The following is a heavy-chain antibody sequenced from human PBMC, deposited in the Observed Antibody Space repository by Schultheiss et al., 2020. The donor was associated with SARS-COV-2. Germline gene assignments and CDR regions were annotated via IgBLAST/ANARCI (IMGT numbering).Heavy chain of an antibody. V-gene: IGHV4-39*07. D-gene: IGHD3-16*02. CDR1: GGSISSRSYY. Sequence: GSLRLSCTVSGGSISSRSYYWGWIRQPPGKGLEWIGSIYYSGSTYYNPSLKSRVTISVDTSKNQFSLKLSSVTAADTAVYYCALHYVWGSYRPPGPYFQHWGQGTLVTVSS. CDR2: IYYSGST. J-gene: IGHJ1*01. CDR3: ALHYVWGSYRPPGPYFQH.